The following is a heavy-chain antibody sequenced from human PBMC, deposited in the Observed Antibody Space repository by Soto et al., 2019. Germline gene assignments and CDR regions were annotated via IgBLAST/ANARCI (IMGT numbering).Heavy chain of an antibody. V-gene: IGHV3-7*01. CDR1: GFTFSSYW. J-gene: IGHJ4*02. D-gene: IGHD2-2*01. Sequence: GESLKISCAASGFTFSSYWMSWVRQAPGKGLEWVANIKQDGSEKYYVDSVKGRFTISRDNAKNSLYLQMNSLRAEDTAVYYCAREALGYCSSTSCPFDYWGQGTLVTVSS. CDR3: AREALGYCSSTSCPFDY. CDR2: IKQDGSEK.